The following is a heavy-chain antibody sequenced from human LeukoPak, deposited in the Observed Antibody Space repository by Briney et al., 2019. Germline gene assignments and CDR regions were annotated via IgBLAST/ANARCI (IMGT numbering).Heavy chain of an antibody. V-gene: IGHV4-39*01. CDR3: ARTAFTIFGETYYYYYMDV. Sequence: KPSETLSLTCTVSGGSISSSSYYWGWIRQPPGKGLEWIGSIYYSGSTYYNPSLKSRVTISVDTSKNQFSLKLSSVTAADTAVYYCARTAFTIFGETYYYYYMDVWGKGTTVTVSS. CDR2: IYYSGST. CDR1: GGSISSSSYY. D-gene: IGHD3-3*01. J-gene: IGHJ6*03.